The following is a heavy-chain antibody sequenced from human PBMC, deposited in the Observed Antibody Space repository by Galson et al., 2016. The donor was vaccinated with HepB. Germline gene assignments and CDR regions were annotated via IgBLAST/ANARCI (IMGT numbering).Heavy chain of an antibody. V-gene: IGHV1-2*02. D-gene: IGHD1-1*01. Sequence: FPDYYMHWVRQAPGQGLEWMGWINPNPGRTKYAQKFQGRVTMTRDSSISTAYMELTRLTSDDTAIYYCARAQSNWNAHWGPGTLVTVSS. CDR3: ARAQSNWNAH. CDR2: INPNPGRT. CDR1: FPDYY. J-gene: IGHJ1*01.